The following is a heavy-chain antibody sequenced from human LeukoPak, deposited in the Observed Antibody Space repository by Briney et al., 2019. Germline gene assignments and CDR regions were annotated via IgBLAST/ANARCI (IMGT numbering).Heavy chain of an antibody. Sequence: GSLTLSCAASGFSFNGYGINWVRRAPGKGLEWLSHTNSNGAVISYADSVKGRFTVSRDTAKSSLYLQMNGLRAEDTAIYYCTRVGYIDEGIDYWGQGTLVTVSS. CDR1: GFSFNGYG. CDR3: TRVGYIDEGIDY. V-gene: IGHV3-48*01. D-gene: IGHD5-24*01. J-gene: IGHJ4*02. CDR2: TNSNGAVI.